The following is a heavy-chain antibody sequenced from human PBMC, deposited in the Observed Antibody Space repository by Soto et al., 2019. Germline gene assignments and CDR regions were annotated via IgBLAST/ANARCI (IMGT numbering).Heavy chain of an antibody. CDR2: ISWNSGSI. Sequence: GGSLRLSCAASGFTFDDYAMHWVRQAPGKGLEWVSGISWNSGSIGYADSVKGRFTISRDNAKNSLYLQMNSLRAEDTALYYCAKGQPPPNIVAIVGAFDIWGQGTMVTVSS. V-gene: IGHV3-9*01. CDR1: GFTFDDYA. CDR3: AKGQPPPNIVAIVGAFDI. J-gene: IGHJ3*02. D-gene: IGHD5-12*01.